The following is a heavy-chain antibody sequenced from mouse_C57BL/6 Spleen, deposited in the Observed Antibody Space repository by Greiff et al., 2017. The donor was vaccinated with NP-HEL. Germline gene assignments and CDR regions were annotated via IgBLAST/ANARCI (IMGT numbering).Heavy chain of an antibody. Sequence: DVKLVESGGGLVKPGGSLKLSCAASGFTFSDYGMHWVRQAPEKGLEWVAYISSGSSTIYYADTVKGRFTISRDNAKNTLFLQMTSLRSEDTPMYYCARRGPDWYFDVWGTGTTVTVSS. CDR2: ISSGSSTI. V-gene: IGHV5-17*01. J-gene: IGHJ1*03. CDR1: GFTFSDYG. CDR3: ARRGPDWYFDV.